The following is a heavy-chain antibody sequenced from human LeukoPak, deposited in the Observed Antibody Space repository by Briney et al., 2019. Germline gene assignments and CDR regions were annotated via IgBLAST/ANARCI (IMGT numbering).Heavy chain of an antibody. D-gene: IGHD6-19*01. Sequence: ASVKVSCKASGYTFTSYGISWVRQAPGQGLEWMGWISAYNGNTNYAQKLQGRVTMTTDTSTSTAYMELRSLRSDDTAVYYCARWAPNTVPMAGNDAFDIWGQGTMVTVSS. CDR1: GYTFTSYG. V-gene: IGHV1-18*01. CDR3: ARWAPNTVPMAGNDAFDI. J-gene: IGHJ3*02. CDR2: ISAYNGNT.